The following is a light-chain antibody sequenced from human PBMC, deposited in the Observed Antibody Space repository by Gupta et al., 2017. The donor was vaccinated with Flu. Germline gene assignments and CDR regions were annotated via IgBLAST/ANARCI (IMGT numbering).Light chain of an antibody. CDR1: QNVGSNY. CDR3: HEDSATRLT. Sequence: GTWSWSPGKRATLSCRASQNVGSNYLAWHQHEPGQAPRLLIFGASSRTSRIRDRFSGSGSGLAFTLSIMRVESEDFAVYYCHEDSATRLTFGHGTKLEIK. CDR2: GAS. J-gene: IGKJ2*01. V-gene: IGKV3-20*01.